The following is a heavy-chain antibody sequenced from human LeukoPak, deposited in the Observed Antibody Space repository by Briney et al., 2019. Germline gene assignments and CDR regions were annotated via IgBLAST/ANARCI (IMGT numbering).Heavy chain of an antibody. CDR2: IIPIFGTA. D-gene: IGHD5-24*01. CDR3: ARGPVEMATITPLDY. Sequence: SVKVSCKASGGTFSNYDITWVRQAPRQGLEWMGGIIPIFGTANYAQKFRGRVTITTDESTSTAYMDLSSLRSEDTAVYYCARGPVEMATITPLDYWGQGTLVTVSS. V-gene: IGHV1-69*05. CDR1: GGTFSNYD. J-gene: IGHJ4*02.